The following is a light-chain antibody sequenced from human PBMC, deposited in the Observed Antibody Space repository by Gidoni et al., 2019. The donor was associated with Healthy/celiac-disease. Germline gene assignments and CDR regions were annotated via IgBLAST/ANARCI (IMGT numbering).Light chain of an antibody. V-gene: IGKV1-27*01. J-gene: IGKJ5*01. CDR2: AAS. Sequence: DIQMTQSPSSLSASVGDRVTITCRASQGISNYLAWYQQKPGKVPKLLIYAASTLQSGVPYRFSGSGSGTDFTLTISSLQPEDVATYYCQKYNSAQITFGQGTRLEIK. CDR1: QGISNY. CDR3: QKYNSAQIT.